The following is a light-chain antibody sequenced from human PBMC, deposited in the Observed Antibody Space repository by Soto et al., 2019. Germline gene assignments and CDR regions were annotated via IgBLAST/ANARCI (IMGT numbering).Light chain of an antibody. CDR2: AAS. Sequence: EVLMTQSPGTLSVSPGEGATLSCRVSQSISAKLAWYQQKPGQAPRLLMYAASTRATDIPVRFSGSGSGTEFTLTISGLQSEDSAVYYCQQYDNWPQTFGQGTKVEIK. CDR3: QQYDNWPQT. V-gene: IGKV3-15*01. J-gene: IGKJ1*01. CDR1: QSISAK.